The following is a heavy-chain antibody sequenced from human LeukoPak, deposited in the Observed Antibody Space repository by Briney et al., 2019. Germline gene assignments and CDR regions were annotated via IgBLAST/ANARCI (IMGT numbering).Heavy chain of an antibody. Sequence: QASETLSLTCTVSGGSISSSSYYWGWIRQPPGKGLEWIGSIYYSGSTYYNPSLKSRVTISVDTSKNQFSLKLSSVTAADTAVYYCARVVVITGYWVDYWGQGTLVTVSS. D-gene: IGHD3-22*01. CDR3: ARVVVITGYWVDY. V-gene: IGHV4-39*07. J-gene: IGHJ4*02. CDR1: GGSISSSSYY. CDR2: IYYSGST.